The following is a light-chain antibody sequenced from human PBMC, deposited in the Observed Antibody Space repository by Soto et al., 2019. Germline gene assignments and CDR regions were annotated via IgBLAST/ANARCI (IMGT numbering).Light chain of an antibody. CDR3: RSYAGGGSPVV. J-gene: IGLJ2*01. CDR2: EVT. CDR1: SSDVGGYNY. Sequence: QSALTQPPSASGSLGQSVTISCTGTSSDVGGYNYVSWHQQHPGKAPKVMIYEVTKRPPGVPDRFSGSKSGNTASLTVSGLQAEDEADYYCRSYAGGGSPVVLGGGTKVTVL. V-gene: IGLV2-8*01.